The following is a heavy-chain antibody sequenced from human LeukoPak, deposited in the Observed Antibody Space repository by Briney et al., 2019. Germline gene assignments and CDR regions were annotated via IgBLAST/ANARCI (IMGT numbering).Heavy chain of an antibody. J-gene: IGHJ5*02. D-gene: IGHD2-2*01. CDR3: ARGGRAVPAAIWFDP. Sequence: GASVKVSCKASGYTFTGYYMHWVRQAPGQGLEWMGWINPNSGGTNYAQKFQGRVTMTRDTSISTAYMELSRLRSDDTAVYYCARGGRAVPAAIWFDPWGQGTLVTVSP. CDR2: INPNSGGT. CDR1: GYTFTGYY. V-gene: IGHV1-2*02.